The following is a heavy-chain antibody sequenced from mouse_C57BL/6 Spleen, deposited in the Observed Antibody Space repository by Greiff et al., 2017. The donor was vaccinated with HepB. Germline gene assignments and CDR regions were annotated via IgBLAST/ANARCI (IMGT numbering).Heavy chain of an antibody. CDR2: IDPSDSYT. V-gene: IGHV1-50*01. J-gene: IGHJ2*01. CDR3: ARRDYYYGFDY. CDR1: GYTFTSYW. Sequence: QVQLQQPGAELVKPGASVKLSCKASGYTFTSYWMQWVKQRPGQGLEWIGEIDPSDSYTNYNQKFKGKAILTVDTSSSTAYMQLSSLTSEDSAVYYCARRDYYYGFDYWGQGTTLTVSS. D-gene: IGHD1-1*01.